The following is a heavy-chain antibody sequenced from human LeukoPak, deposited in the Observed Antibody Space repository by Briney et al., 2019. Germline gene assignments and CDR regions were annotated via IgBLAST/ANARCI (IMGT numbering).Heavy chain of an antibody. CDR1: GFTFSSYS. V-gene: IGHV3-48*01. J-gene: IGHJ4*02. Sequence: GGSLRLSCAASGFTFSSYSMNWVRQAPGKGLEWVSYISSSSSTIYYADSVKGRFTISRDNSKNTLYLQMNSLRAEDTAVYYCAKDVRLGDFDYWGQGTLVTVSS. CDR3: AKDVRLGDFDY. CDR2: ISSSSSTI. D-gene: IGHD1-1*01.